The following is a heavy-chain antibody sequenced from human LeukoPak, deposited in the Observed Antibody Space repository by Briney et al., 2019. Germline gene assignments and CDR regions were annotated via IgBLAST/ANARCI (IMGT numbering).Heavy chain of an antibody. J-gene: IGHJ5*02. Sequence: ASVKVSCKASGYTFTSYAMHWVRQAPGQRLEWMGWINAGNGNTKYSQKFQGRVTITRDTSASTAYMELSSLRSEDTAVYYCAAESGDSSGYNWFDPWGQGTLVTVSS. CDR1: GYTFTSYA. CDR2: INAGNGNT. CDR3: AAESGDSSGYNWFDP. V-gene: IGHV1-3*01. D-gene: IGHD3-22*01.